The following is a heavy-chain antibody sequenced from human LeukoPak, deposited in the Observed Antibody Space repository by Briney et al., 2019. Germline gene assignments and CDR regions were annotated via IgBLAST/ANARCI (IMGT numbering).Heavy chain of an antibody. V-gene: IGHV1-8*02. J-gene: IGHJ4*02. CDR3: ARASTATPLRG. CDR2: MNPNSGNT. Sequence: ASVKVSCKASGCTSTSYGISWVRQATGQGLEWMGWMNPNSGNTGYAQKFQGRVTMTRNTSISTAYMELSSLRSEDTAVCYCARASTATPLRGWGQGTLVTVSS. D-gene: IGHD6-25*01. CDR1: GCTSTSYG.